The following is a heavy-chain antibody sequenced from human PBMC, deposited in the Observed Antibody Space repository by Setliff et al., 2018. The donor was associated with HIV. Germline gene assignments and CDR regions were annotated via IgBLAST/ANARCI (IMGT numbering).Heavy chain of an antibody. CDR2: VRYSGNT. CDR1: GGSISSYY. Sequence: SETLSLTCTVSGGSISSYYWSWIRQSPGRGLEWIGYVRYSGNTNYNPSLKSRVAISVDTSKNQFSLKLTPVTAADTAVYYCARHKLTYYDFWSGYGDYYYYYMDVWGKGTTVTVSS. D-gene: IGHD3-3*01. CDR3: ARHKLTYYDFWSGYGDYYYYYMDV. V-gene: IGHV4-59*08. J-gene: IGHJ6*03.